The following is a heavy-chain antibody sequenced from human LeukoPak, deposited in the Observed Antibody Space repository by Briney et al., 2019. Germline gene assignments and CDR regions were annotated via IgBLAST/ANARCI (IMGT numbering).Heavy chain of an antibody. J-gene: IGHJ4*02. D-gene: IGHD4-17*01. CDR1: GFSFSTYG. V-gene: IGHV3-30*12. CDR3: ASETGLRFGYGDSQARDY. CDR2: IQSDGRNK. Sequence: GGSLRLSCAASGFSFSTYGMHWVRQAPGKGLEWLAFIQSDGRNKYYADSVKGRFTISRDNAKNSLYLQMNSLRAEDTAVYYCASETGLRFGYGDSQARDYWGQGTLVTVSS.